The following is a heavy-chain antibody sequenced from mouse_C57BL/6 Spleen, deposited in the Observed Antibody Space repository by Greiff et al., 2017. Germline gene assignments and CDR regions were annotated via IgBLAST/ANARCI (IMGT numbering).Heavy chain of an antibody. Sequence: VHVKQSGPELVKPGASVKIPCKASGYTFTDYNMDWVKQSHGKSLEWIGDINPNNGGTIYNQKFKGKATLTVDKSSSTAYMELRSLTSEDTAVYYCARGAYYSNYLFAYWGQGTLVTVSA. CDR1: GYTFTDYN. CDR3: ARGAYYSNYLFAY. J-gene: IGHJ3*01. D-gene: IGHD2-5*01. V-gene: IGHV1-18*01. CDR2: INPNNGGT.